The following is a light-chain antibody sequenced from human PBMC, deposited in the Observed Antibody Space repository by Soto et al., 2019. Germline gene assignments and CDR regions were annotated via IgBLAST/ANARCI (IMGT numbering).Light chain of an antibody. CDR1: SSDVGGYDY. CDR3: SSYSLSTAYL. CDR2: EVS. V-gene: IGLV2-14*01. J-gene: IGLJ1*01. Sequence: QSVLTQPASVSGSPGQSITISCTGTSSDVGGYDYVSWYQIHPGKAPKLMVFEVSNRPSGVSYRFSGSKSGNTASLTISGLHAEEEADSFCSSYSLSTAYLFATGTKVTVL.